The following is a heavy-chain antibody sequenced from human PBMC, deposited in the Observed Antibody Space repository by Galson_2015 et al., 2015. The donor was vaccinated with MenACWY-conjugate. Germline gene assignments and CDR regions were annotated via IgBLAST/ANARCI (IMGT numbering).Heavy chain of an antibody. CDR2: ISSSGSTI. V-gene: IGHV3-48*03. Sequence: SLRLSCAASGFTFSSYEMNWVRQAPGKGLEWVSYISSSGSTIYYADSVKGRFTTSRDNAKNSLYLQMSSLRAEDTAVYYRARDRLGAYYYGSGRGPDYWGQGTLVTVSS. J-gene: IGHJ4*02. CDR1: GFTFSSYE. CDR3: ARDRLGAYYYGSGRGPDY. D-gene: IGHD3-10*01.